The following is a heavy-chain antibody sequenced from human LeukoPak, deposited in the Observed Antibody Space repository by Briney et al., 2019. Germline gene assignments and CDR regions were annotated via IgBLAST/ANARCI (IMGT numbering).Heavy chain of an antibody. J-gene: IGHJ4*02. Sequence: SVKVSCKASGGTFSSYAISWVRQAPGQGLEWMGGIIPIFGTANYAQKFQGRVTITADKSTSTAYMELSSLRSEDTAVYYCATEGKMVRGVYTDYWGQGTLVTVSS. D-gene: IGHD3-10*01. CDR3: ATEGKMVRGVYTDY. CDR2: IIPIFGTA. CDR1: GGTFSSYA. V-gene: IGHV1-69*06.